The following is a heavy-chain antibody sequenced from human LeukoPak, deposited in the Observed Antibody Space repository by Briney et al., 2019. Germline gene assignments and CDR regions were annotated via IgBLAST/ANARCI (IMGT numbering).Heavy chain of an antibody. CDR1: GFTLSDCW. V-gene: IGHV3-7*01. J-gene: IGHJ3*01. D-gene: IGHD1-26*01. CDR3: ARHQFKGAITGTYFHF. CDR2: IKEDGSET. Sequence: PGGSLRLSCAASGFTLSDCWMSWFRQAPGKGLEWVATIKEDGSETYSVDSVRGRFTISRDNAKNSLYFQMNSLRHEDTAVYDCARHQFKGAITGTYFHFWGRGTMVTVSS.